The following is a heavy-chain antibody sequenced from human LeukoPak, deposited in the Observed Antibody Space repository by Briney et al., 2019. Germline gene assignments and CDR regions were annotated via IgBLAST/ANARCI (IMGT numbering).Heavy chain of an antibody. Sequence: PGGSLRLSCAASGFTVSSNYMSWVRQAPGKGLEWVSYIMSSSTTIYYADSVKGRFTISRDNAKNSLYLQMNSLRDEDTAVYYCTRGSGYFDYWGQGALVTVSS. CDR2: IMSSSTTI. V-gene: IGHV3-48*02. CDR1: GFTVSSNY. J-gene: IGHJ4*02. CDR3: TRGSGYFDY.